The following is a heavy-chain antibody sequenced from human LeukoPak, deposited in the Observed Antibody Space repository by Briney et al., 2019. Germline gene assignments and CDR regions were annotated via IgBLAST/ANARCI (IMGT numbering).Heavy chain of an antibody. Sequence: GGSLRLSCAASGFTFDDYGMSWVRQAPGKGLEWVSGINWNGGSTGYADSVKGRFIISRDNAKNSLYLQMNSLRAEDTALYHCARDRTGYYYDSSGPLDAFDIWGQGTMVTVSS. V-gene: IGHV3-20*01. J-gene: IGHJ3*02. CDR2: INWNGGST. D-gene: IGHD3-22*01. CDR1: GFTFDDYG. CDR3: ARDRTGYYYDSSGPLDAFDI.